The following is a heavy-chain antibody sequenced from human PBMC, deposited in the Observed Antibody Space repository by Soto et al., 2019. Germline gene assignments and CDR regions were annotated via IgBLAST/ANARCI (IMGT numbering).Heavy chain of an antibody. V-gene: IGHV6-1*01. Sequence: QVQLQQSGPGLVKPSQTLSLTCAISGDSVSSNSAAWNWIRQSPSRGLEWLGRAYYRSQWYYDSAVFVRSRITVIPDTSKNQFSLQRSSVTPEDTAVYFCIKQKGDSRTYNGMDVWGQGTTVIVSS. CDR2: AYYRSQWYY. D-gene: IGHD2-21*02. CDR3: IKQKGDSRTYNGMDV. J-gene: IGHJ6*02. CDR1: GDSVSSNSAA.